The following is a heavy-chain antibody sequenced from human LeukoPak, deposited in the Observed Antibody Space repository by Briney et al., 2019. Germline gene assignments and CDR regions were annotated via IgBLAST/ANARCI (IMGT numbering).Heavy chain of an antibody. D-gene: IGHD2-15*01. CDR3: ARVSLVYCGGGSCYSHFDF. V-gene: IGHV3-23*01. Sequence: PGGSLRLSCAASGFTFSSYAMSWVRQAPGKGLEWVSVISISAANTYYADSVKGRFTISRDNSKNTLYLQMNSLRAEDTAVYYCARVSLVYCGGGSCYSHFDFRGQGTLVTVSS. CDR1: GFTFSSYA. CDR2: ISISAANT. J-gene: IGHJ4*02.